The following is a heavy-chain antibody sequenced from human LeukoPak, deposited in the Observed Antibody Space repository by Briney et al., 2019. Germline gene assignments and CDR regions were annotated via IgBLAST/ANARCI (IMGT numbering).Heavy chain of an antibody. J-gene: IGHJ4*02. V-gene: IGHV3-7*01. CDR2: IKQDGSEK. Sequence: GGSLRLSCAASGFTFSSYWMSWVRQAPGKGLEWVANIKQDGSEKYYVDSVKGRFTISRDNAKNSLYLQMNSLRAEDTAVYYCANAQTAYYFDYWGQGTLVTVSS. CDR3: ANAQTAYYFDY. CDR1: GFTFSSYW. D-gene: IGHD2-2*01.